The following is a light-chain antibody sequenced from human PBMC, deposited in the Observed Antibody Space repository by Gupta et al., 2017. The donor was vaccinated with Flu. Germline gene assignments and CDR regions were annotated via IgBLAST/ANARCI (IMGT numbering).Light chain of an antibody. CDR3: CSYADSSHVL. V-gene: IGLV2-11*01. CDR2: DVT. Sequence: QSALTQPRSVSGSPGQSVTISCTGTSSDVGGYNYVSWYQQHPGNVPKLMIYDVTKRPSGVPDRFSGSKSGNTASLTITGLQAEDEADYYCCSYADSSHVLFGGGTKLTVL. CDR1: SSDVGGYNY. J-gene: IGLJ2*01.